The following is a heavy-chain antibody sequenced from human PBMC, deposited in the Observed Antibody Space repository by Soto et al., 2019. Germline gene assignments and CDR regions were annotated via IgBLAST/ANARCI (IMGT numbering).Heavy chain of an antibody. V-gene: IGHV1-69*13. CDR2: IIPIFGTA. J-gene: IGHJ6*02. CDR3: ARHLGGTHYYYGMAV. CDR1: GYTFSSYY. Sequence: SVKVSCKASGYTFSSYYMHWVRQAPGQGLEWMGGIIPIFGTADYAPKFQGRVTSTADESTSTAYMDLSSLRSEDTAVYYCARHLGGTHYYYGMAVWGQGTTVTVS. D-gene: IGHD3-16*01.